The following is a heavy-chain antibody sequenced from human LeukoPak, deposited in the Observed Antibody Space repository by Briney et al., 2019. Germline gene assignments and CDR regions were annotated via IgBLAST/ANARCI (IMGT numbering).Heavy chain of an antibody. D-gene: IGHD3-10*01. CDR1: GASISIGSHH. Sequence: PSETLSLTCTVSGASISIGSHHWSWIRQPAGKGLEWIGRIYTSGSTNYNPSLKSRVSISVDMSKNQFSLKLSSVTAADTAVYYCARDKGGFLYFGEYDPWGQGTLVTVSS. V-gene: IGHV4-61*02. CDR3: ARDKGGFLYFGEYDP. J-gene: IGHJ5*02. CDR2: IYTSGST.